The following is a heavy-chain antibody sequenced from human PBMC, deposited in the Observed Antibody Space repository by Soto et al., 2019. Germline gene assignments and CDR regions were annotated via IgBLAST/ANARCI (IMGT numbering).Heavy chain of an antibody. V-gene: IGHV1-69*02. CDR2: IIPILGIA. CDR3: ARPRHPARFLDFDY. Sequence: SVKVSCKASGGTFSSYTISWVRQAPGQGLEWMGRIIPILGIANYAQKFQGRVTITADKSTSTAYMELSSLRSEDTAVYYCARPRHPARFLDFDYWGQGTLVTVSS. CDR1: GGTFSSYT. D-gene: IGHD3-3*01. J-gene: IGHJ4*02.